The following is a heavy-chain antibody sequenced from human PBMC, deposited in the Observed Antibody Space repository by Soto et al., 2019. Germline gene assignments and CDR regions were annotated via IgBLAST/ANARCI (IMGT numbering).Heavy chain of an antibody. CDR1: GYTFTSYG. CDR2: ISAYNGNT. CDR3: AITRGYSYGLEAYNWFDP. D-gene: IGHD5-18*01. J-gene: IGHJ5*02. Sequence: ASVKVSCKASGYTFTSYGISWVRQAPGQGLEWMGWISAYNGNTNYAQKLQGRGTMTTETSTSTAYMELRSLRSDDTAVYYCAITRGYSYGLEAYNWFDPWGQGTLVTVSS. V-gene: IGHV1-18*01.